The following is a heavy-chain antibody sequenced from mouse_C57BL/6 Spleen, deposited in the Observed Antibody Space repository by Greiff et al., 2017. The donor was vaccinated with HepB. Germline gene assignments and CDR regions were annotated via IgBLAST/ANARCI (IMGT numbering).Heavy chain of an antibody. Sequence: VQLQQSGAELVRPGASVKLSCTASGFNIEDDYMHWVKQRPEQGLEWIGWIDPENGDTEYASKFQGKATITADTSSNTAYLQLSSLTSEDTAVYYCTTLTGPWYFDVWGTGTTVTVSS. V-gene: IGHV14-4*01. J-gene: IGHJ1*03. CDR2: IDPENGDT. D-gene: IGHD4-1*01. CDR1: GFNIEDDY. CDR3: TTLTGPWYFDV.